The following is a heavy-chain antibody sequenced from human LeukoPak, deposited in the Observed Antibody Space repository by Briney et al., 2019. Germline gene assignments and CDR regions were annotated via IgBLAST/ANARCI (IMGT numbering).Heavy chain of an antibody. CDR2: IMPIFGTA. CDR1: RGTLSSYA. D-gene: IGHD3-10*01. Sequence: GSSVTVSCKDSRGTLSSYAISWVRPAPGKGLEWMGGIMPIFGTANAAQKSQGRVTMTADEPTSTAYMKPSSLRCEDTAVYYCASSYGSGSYGDFDYWGQGTLVTVSS. CDR3: ASSYGSGSYGDFDY. J-gene: IGHJ4*02. V-gene: IGHV1-69*01.